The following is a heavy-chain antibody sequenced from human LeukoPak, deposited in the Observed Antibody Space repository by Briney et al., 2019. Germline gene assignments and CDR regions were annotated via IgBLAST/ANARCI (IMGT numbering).Heavy chain of an antibody. CDR2: INTDGSST. D-gene: IGHD5-12*01. V-gene: IGHV3-74*01. CDR3: AKGTYSAYNSGCAY. CDR1: GFTFSSYW. J-gene: IGHJ4*02. Sequence: RGSLRLSCAASGFTFSSYWMHWVRQAPGKGLVWVSRINTDGSSTNYADSVKGRFTISRDNAKNTVYLQMNSLRAEDTALYYCAKGTYSAYNSGCAYWGQGTLVTVSS.